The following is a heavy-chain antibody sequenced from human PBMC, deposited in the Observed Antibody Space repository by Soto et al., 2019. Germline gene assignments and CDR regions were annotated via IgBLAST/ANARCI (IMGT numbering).Heavy chain of an antibody. V-gene: IGHV1-69*13. CDR1: GGTFSSYA. CDR2: IIPIFGTA. CDR3: AATYYYDSSGFFDY. J-gene: IGHJ4*02. Sequence: SVKVSCKASGGTFSSYAISWVRQAPGQGLEWMGGIIPIFGTANYAQKFQGRVTITADESTSTAYMELSSLRSEDTAVYYCAATYYYDSSGFFDYWGQGTLVTVS. D-gene: IGHD3-22*01.